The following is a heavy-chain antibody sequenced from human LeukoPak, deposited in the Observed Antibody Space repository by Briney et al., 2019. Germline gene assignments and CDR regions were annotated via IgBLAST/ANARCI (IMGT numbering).Heavy chain of an antibody. Sequence: ASVKVSCKASGYTFTNYGITWVRQAPGQGLEWMGWISGYNGNTNYAQKLQGRVTMTTDTSTSTAYMELRSLRSDDTAVHYCARERISSGYYLVWGQGTLVTVSS. J-gene: IGHJ4*02. V-gene: IGHV1-18*01. CDR3: ARERISSGYYLV. CDR1: GYTFTNYG. D-gene: IGHD3-22*01. CDR2: ISGYNGNT.